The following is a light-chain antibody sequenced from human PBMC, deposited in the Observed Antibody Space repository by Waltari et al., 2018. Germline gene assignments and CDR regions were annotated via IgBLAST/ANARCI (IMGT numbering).Light chain of an antibody. CDR3: SSYAGSNTYV. CDR1: SRDVGCNNF. Sequence: QSALTQPPSASGSPGQSVTISCTGTSRDVGCNNFVSWYQQHPGKAPKLIIYEVNKRPSGVPDHFSGSKSGNTASLTVSGLQAEDEADYYCSSYAGSNTYVFGTGTKVTVL. J-gene: IGLJ1*01. V-gene: IGLV2-8*01. CDR2: EVN.